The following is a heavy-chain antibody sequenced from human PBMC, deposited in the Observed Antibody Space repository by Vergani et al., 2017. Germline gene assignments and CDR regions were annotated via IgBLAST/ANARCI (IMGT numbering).Heavy chain of an antibody. J-gene: IGHJ4*02. CDR1: GDSISSGVYY. CDR2: IYSTGST. V-gene: IGHV4-31*03. Sequence: QVQLQASGPGLVKPSQTLSLICSVSGDSISSGVYYWDWIRQHPGKGLEWIGYIYSTGSTHHNPSLRRRLNMSVDTSKNQFSLKLNSVTAADTVMYDCARMGGYDEGDAFRIGYFDAWGQGILVTVSS. CDR3: ARMGGYDEGDAFRIGYFDA. D-gene: IGHD3-22*01.